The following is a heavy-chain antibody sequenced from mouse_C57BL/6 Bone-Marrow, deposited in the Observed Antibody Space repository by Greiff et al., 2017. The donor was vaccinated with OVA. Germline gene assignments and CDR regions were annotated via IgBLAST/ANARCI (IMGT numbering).Heavy chain of an antibody. J-gene: IGHJ1*03. V-gene: IGHV1-64*01. CDR1: GYTFTSYW. CDR3: ARFGYYRHWYFDV. D-gene: IGHD2-3*01. CDR2: IHPNSGST. Sequence: QVQLQQPGAELVKPGASVKLSCKASGYTFTSYWMHWVKQRPGQGLEWIGMIHPNSGSTNYNEKFTSKATLTVDKSSSTAYMQLSSLTSEDSAVYYCARFGYYRHWYFDVWGTGTTVTVSS.